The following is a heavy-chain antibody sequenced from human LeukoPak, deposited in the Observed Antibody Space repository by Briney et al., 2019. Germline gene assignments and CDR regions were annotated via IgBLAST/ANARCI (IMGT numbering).Heavy chain of an antibody. CDR2: ITWNSGNI. J-gene: IGHJ4*02. V-gene: IGHV3-9*01. CDR1: GFTFDDYA. CDR3: VKGNLGSTTGGGDY. Sequence: GGSLRLSCAASGFTFDDYAMHWVRQAPGEGLEWVSGITWNSGNIDYADSVKGRFTISGDNAKNSLFLQMNSLRPEDTALYYCVKGNLGSTTGGGDYWGQGTLVTVSS. D-gene: IGHD1-26*01.